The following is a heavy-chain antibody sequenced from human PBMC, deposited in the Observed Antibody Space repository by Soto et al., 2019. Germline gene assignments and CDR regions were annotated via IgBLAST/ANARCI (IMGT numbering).Heavy chain of an antibody. Sequence: TSETLSLTCAVSGGSISSGGYSWSWIRQPPGKGLEWIGYIYHSGSTYYNPSLKSRVTISVDRSKNQFSLKLSSVTAADTAVYYCARNSRSWRLGYFDYWGQGTLVTVSS. J-gene: IGHJ4*02. CDR1: GGSISSGGYS. CDR2: IYHSGST. D-gene: IGHD3-3*01. CDR3: ARNSRSWRLGYFDY. V-gene: IGHV4-30-2*01.